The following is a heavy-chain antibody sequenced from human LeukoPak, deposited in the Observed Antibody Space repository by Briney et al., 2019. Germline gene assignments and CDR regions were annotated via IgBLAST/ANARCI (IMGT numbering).Heavy chain of an antibody. J-gene: IGHJ6*02. CDR2: MNPNSGNT. D-gene: IGHD3-10*01. V-gene: IGHV1-8*01. Sequence: ASVKVSCKASGYTFTSYDINWVRQATGKGLEWMGWMNPNSGNTGYAQKFQGRVTMTRNTSISTAYMELSSLRSEDTAVYYCATEGARGAADGYYGMDVWGQGTTVTVSS. CDR3: ATEGARGAADGYYGMDV. CDR1: GYTFTSYD.